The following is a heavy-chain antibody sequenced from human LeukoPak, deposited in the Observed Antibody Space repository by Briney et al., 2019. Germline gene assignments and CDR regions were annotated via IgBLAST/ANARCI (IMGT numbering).Heavy chain of an antibody. V-gene: IGHV3-30*04. CDR2: ISYDGSNK. Sequence: PGGSLRLSCAASGFTFSSYAMYWVRQAPGKGLEWVAVISYDGSNKYYADSVKGRFTISRDNSKNTLYLQMNSLRAEDTAVYYCARGPYNWNDVAGYYYYGMDVWGQGTTVTVSS. CDR1: GFTFSSYA. D-gene: IGHD1-20*01. CDR3: ARGPYNWNDVAGYYYYGMDV. J-gene: IGHJ6*02.